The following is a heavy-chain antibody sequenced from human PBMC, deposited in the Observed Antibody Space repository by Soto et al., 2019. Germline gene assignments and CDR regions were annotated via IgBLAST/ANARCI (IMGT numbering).Heavy chain of an antibody. CDR2: IYHSGST. CDR1: GGSISSGGYS. CDR3: ARGAPLFIQH. J-gene: IGHJ1*01. Sequence: SETLSLTCAVSGGSISSGGYSWSWIRQPPGKGLEWIGYIYHSGSTYYNPSLKSRVTISVDRSKNQFSLKLSSVTAADTAVYYCARGAPLFIQHWGQGTLVTVSS. D-gene: IGHD2-21*01. V-gene: IGHV4-30-2*01.